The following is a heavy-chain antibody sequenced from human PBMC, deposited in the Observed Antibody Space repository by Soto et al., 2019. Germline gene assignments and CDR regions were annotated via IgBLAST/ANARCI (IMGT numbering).Heavy chain of an antibody. V-gene: IGHV4-59*01. CDR2: IYDSGST. D-gene: IGHD1-26*01. CDR3: ARLGGSYAVPHFDY. J-gene: IGHJ4*02. Sequence: SETLSLTCTVSGGSIISYYWSWIRQPPGKGLEWIGYIYDSGSTNYNPSLKSRVTISVDTSKNQFSLKLTSVTAADTAVYYCARLGGSYAVPHFDYWGQGTLVTVSS. CDR1: GGSIISYY.